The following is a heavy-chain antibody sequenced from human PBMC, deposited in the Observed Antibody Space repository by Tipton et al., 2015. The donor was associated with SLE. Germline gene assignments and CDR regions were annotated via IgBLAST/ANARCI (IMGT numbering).Heavy chain of an antibody. D-gene: IGHD3-22*01. J-gene: IGHJ4*02. CDR2: INSDGSST. CDR3: AKDRGYYDSSGYYDY. Sequence: SLRLSCAASGFTLSNYWMFWVRQAPGKGLVWVSRINSDGSSTSYADSVKGRFTISRDNAKNTLYLQMNSLRAEDTAVYYCAKDRGYYDSSGYYDYWGQGTLVTVSS. V-gene: IGHV3-74*01. CDR1: GFTLSNYW.